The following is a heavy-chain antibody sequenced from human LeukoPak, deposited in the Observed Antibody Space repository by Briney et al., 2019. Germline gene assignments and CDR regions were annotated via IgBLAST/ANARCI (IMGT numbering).Heavy chain of an antibody. J-gene: IGHJ4*02. CDR2: ISYDGSNK. Sequence: PGGSLRLSCAASGFTFSSYGMHWVRQAPGKGLEWVAVISYDGSNKYYADSVKGRFTISRDNSKNTLYLQMNSLRAEDTAVYYCARDPRIDYSHFDYWGQGTLVTVSS. CDR1: GFTFSSYG. CDR3: ARDPRIDYSHFDY. D-gene: IGHD4-11*01. V-gene: IGHV3-30*03.